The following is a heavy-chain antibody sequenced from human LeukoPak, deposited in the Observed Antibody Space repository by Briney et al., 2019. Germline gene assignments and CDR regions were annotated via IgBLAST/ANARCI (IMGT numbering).Heavy chain of an antibody. J-gene: IGHJ4*02. CDR3: ARGTRVGMITFGGVIAIAPHPLDY. V-gene: IGHV4-34*01. Sequence: SETLSLTCAVYGGSFSGYYWSWIRQPPGKGLEWIGEINHSGSTNYNPSLKSRVTISVDTSKNQFSLKLSSVTAADTAVYYCARGTRVGMITFGGVIAIAPHPLDYWGQGTLVTVSS. CDR1: GGSFSGYY. D-gene: IGHD3-16*02. CDR2: INHSGST.